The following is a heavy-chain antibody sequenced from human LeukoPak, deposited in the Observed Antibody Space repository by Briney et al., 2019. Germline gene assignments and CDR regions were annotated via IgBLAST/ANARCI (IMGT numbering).Heavy chain of an antibody. CDR1: GVTFSSYW. V-gene: IGHV3-7*01. D-gene: IGHD2-2*01. CDR3: ATGYCSTTSCSRYLDY. CDR2: IKQDGSEK. Sequence: GGSLRLSCAASGVTFSSYWMSWVRQAPGKGLEWVANIKQDGSEKYYVDSVKGRFTISRDNAKNSLYLQMNSLRAEDTAVYYCATGYCSTTSCSRYLDYWGQGTLVTVSS. J-gene: IGHJ4*02.